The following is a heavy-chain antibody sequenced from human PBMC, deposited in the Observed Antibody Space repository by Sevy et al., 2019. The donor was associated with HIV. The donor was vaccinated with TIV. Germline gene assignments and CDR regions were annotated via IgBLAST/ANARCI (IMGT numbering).Heavy chain of an antibody. D-gene: IGHD2-21*01. V-gene: IGHV3-11*01. CDR3: AGISPRYSYYGMDV. CDR1: GFTFSDYY. J-gene: IGHJ6*02. Sequence: GGSLRLSCAASGFTFSDYYMSWIRQAPGKGLEWVSYISSSGSTIYYADSVKGRFTISRDNAKNSLYLQMNSLRAVDTAVYYCAGISPRYSYYGMDVWGQGTTVTVSS. CDR2: ISSSGSTI.